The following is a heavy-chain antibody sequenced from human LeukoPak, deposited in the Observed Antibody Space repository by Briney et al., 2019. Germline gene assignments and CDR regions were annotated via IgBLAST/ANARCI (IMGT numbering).Heavy chain of an antibody. CDR3: ARSNQADDY. Sequence: PGGSLRLSCAASGFTFSSYWMHWVRQVPGKGLVWVARINPGGSSITYADSVKGRFTISRVNAKNTLYLQRDSLRAEDTGVYYCARSNQADDYWGQGTLVTVSS. V-gene: IGHV3-74*01. J-gene: IGHJ4*02. CDR1: GFTFSSYW. D-gene: IGHD1-14*01. CDR2: INPGGSSI.